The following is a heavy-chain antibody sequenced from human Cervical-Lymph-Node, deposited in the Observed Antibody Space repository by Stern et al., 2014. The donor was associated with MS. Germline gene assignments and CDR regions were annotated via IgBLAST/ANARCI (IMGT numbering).Heavy chain of an antibody. CDR3: ATDPLVS. Sequence: QVQLGQSGAEVKKPGASVTVSCNVAGHPLSELAMHWLRQLPTRGLEWMGQFDPEDGETVYAQQFQGRLSMTEDTSTGTAYMTLTALRSEDTAVYYCATDPLVSWGPGTLVTVSS. CDR1: GHPLSELA. V-gene: IGHV1-24*01. D-gene: IGHD3-16*01. J-gene: IGHJ4*02. CDR2: FDPEDGET.